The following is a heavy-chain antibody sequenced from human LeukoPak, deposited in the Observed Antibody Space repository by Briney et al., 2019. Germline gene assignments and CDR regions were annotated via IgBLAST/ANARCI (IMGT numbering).Heavy chain of an antibody. D-gene: IGHD1-26*01. CDR1: GVSVSSDY. Sequence: HTGGSLRLSCAASGVSVSSDYMSWVRQAPGKGLECVSLLYSGGSSHYTGSVKGRFTISRDKSKNMVFLQMNSLRAEDTAVYFCARGKTGSYARPFDYWGQGTLVTVSS. J-gene: IGHJ4*02. V-gene: IGHV3-66*01. CDR3: ARGKTGSYARPFDY. CDR2: LYSGGSS.